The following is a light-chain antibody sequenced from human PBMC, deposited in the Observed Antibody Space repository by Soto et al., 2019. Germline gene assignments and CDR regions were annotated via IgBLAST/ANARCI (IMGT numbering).Light chain of an antibody. Sequence: EIVLTQSPGILSLSPGERATLSCRASQPVSSSYLAWYQQKPGQAPRLLIYGASTRATGIPDRFSGSGSVTDFTLTISRLEPEDFAVYYCQQCGISTWPFGQGTKVDIK. CDR1: QPVSSSY. CDR2: GAS. CDR3: QQCGISTWP. V-gene: IGKV3-20*01. J-gene: IGKJ1*01.